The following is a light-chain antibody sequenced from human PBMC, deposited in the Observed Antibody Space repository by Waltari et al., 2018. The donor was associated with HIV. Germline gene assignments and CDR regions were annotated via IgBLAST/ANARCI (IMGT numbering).Light chain of an antibody. J-gene: IGKJ1*01. Sequence: DIQMTQSPSTLSASVGDRVTITCRARHNIYTWMAWCQHKPGEVPTLLFYKASTLAYGVPARFSGRGSGTEFTLTISSLQPDDSATYYCLQYQGPSKTFGQGTKV. CDR2: KAS. CDR3: LQYQGPSKT. V-gene: IGKV1-5*03. CDR1: HNIYTW.